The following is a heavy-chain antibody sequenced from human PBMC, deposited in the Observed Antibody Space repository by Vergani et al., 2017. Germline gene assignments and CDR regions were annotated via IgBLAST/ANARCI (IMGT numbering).Heavy chain of an antibody. CDR2: IYYSGST. J-gene: IGHJ4*02. D-gene: IGHD1-26*01. CDR1: GGSVRSGSYY. V-gene: IGHV4-61*01. Sequence: QVQLQESGPGLVKPSETLSLTCTVSGGSVRSGSYYWSWIRPPPGKGLEWIGYIYYSGSTNYNPSLKSRVTISVDTSKNQFSLKLSAVSAADTAVYYCARLPDRGSYCGRGVDYWGQGTLVTVSS. CDR3: ARLPDRGSYCGRGVDY.